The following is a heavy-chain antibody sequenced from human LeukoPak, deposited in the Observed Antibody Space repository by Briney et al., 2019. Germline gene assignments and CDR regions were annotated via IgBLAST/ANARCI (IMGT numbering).Heavy chain of an antibody. CDR3: AKVHTSSWSH. CDR1: GFTFSSYG. D-gene: IGHD2-2*01. CDR2: ISYDGSNK. Sequence: GRSLRLSCAASGFTFSSYGMHWVRQAPGKGLEWVAVISYDGSNKYYADSVKGRFTISRDNSKNTLYLQMNSLRAEDTAVYYCAKVHTSSWSHWGQGTLVTVSS. J-gene: IGHJ4*02. V-gene: IGHV3-30*18.